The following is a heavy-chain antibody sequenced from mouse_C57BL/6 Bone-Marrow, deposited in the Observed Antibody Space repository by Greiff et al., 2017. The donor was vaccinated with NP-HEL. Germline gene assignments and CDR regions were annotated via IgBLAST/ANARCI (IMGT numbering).Heavy chain of an antibody. Sequence: QVQLQQPGAELVKPGASVKLSCKASGYTFTSYWMHWVKQRPGQGLEWIGMIHPNSGSTNYNEKFKSKATLTVDKSSSTAYMQLSSLTSEDSAVYYCAIYYYGSSPYYYAMDYGGQGTSVTVSS. D-gene: IGHD1-1*01. CDR3: AIYYYGSSPYYYAMDY. CDR1: GYTFTSYW. V-gene: IGHV1-64*01. CDR2: IHPNSGST. J-gene: IGHJ4*01.